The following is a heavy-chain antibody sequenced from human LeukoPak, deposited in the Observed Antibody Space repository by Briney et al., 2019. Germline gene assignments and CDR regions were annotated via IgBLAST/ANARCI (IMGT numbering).Heavy chain of an antibody. CDR2: IYPGDSDT. CDR1: GYSFTSYW. D-gene: IGHD6-13*01. CDR3: AREATAGMYYFDC. J-gene: IGHJ4*02. Sequence: GESLKISCKGSGYSFTSYWIGWVRQLPGKGLEWTGIIYPGDSDTRYSPSFQGQVTISADKSINTAYLQWSSLKASDTAIYYCAREATAGMYYFDCWGQGTLVTVSS. V-gene: IGHV5-51*01.